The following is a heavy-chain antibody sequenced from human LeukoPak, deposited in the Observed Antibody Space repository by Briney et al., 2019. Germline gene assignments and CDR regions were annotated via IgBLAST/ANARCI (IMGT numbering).Heavy chain of an antibody. J-gene: IGHJ4*02. CDR3: AREGVAAAGKLDY. CDR1: GGSIGSYY. V-gene: IGHV4-59*01. Sequence: SETLSLTCTVSGGSIGSYYWSWIRQPPGKGLEWIGYIYYSGSTNYNPSLKSRVTISLDTSKNQFSLNLISVTAADTAVYYCAREGVAAAGKLDYWGQGTLVTVSS. CDR2: IYYSGST. D-gene: IGHD6-13*01.